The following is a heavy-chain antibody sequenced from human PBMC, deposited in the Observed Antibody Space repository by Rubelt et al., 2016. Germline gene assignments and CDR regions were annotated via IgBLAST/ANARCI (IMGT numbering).Heavy chain of an antibody. Sequence: CAASGFTFSSYWMSWVRQAPGKGLEWVANIKQDGSGKYYVDSVKGRFTISRDNAKNSLYLQMNSLRAEDTAVYYCARDREIVVAEVDYWGQGTLVTVSS. CDR3: ARDREIVVAEVDY. CDR2: IKQDGSGK. CDR1: GFTFSSYW. D-gene: IGHD3-22*01. V-gene: IGHV3-7*01. J-gene: IGHJ4*02.